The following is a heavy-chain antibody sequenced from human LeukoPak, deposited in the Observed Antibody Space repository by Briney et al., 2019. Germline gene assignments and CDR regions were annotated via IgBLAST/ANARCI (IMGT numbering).Heavy chain of an antibody. V-gene: IGHV1-24*01. CDR3: ATVLRDGYNYPPYFDY. CDR2: FDPEDGET. CDR1: GYTLTELS. Sequence: ASVKVSCKVSGYTLTELSMHWVRQAPGKGLEWMGGFDPEDGETIYAQKFQGRVTMTEDTSTDTAYMELSSLRSEDTAVYYCATVLRDGYNYPPYFDYWGQGALVTVSS. D-gene: IGHD5-24*01. J-gene: IGHJ4*02.